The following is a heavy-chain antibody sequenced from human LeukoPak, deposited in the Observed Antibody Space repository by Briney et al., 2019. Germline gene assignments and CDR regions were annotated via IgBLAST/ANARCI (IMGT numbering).Heavy chain of an antibody. CDR1: GFTFNSYS. J-gene: IGHJ4*02. D-gene: IGHD4-23*01. CDR3: AKDRGVYGGNPIFDY. CDR2: ISWNSGNI. V-gene: IGHV3-9*03. Sequence: GGSLRLSCAASGFTFNSYSMNWFRQAPGKGLEWVSTISWNSGNIGYADSVKGRFTISRDNAKNSLYLQMNSLRAEDMALYYCAKDRGVYGGNPIFDYWGQGTLVTVSS.